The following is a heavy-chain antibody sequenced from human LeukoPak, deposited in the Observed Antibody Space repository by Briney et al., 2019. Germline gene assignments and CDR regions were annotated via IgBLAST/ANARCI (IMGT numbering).Heavy chain of an antibody. CDR3: ASTLSGYFSSTSCYGNWFDP. CDR2: ISAYNGNT. CDR1: GYTFTSYG. D-gene: IGHD2-2*01. V-gene: IGHV1-18*01. J-gene: IGHJ5*02. Sequence: ASVKVSCKASGYTFTSYGISWVRQAPGQGLEWMGWISAYNGNTNYAQKLQGRVTMTTDTSTSTAYMELRSLRSDDTAVYYCASTLSGYFSSTSCYGNWFDPWGQGTLVTVSS.